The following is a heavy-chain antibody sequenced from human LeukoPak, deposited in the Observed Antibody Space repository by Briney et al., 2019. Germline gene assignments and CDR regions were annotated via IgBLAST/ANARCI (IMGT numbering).Heavy chain of an antibody. D-gene: IGHD6-13*01. V-gene: IGHV1-8*01. J-gene: IGHJ3*02. CDR2: MNPNSGNT. Sequence: ASVKVSCKASGYTFTSYDINWARQATGQGPEWMGWMNPNSGNTGYVQRFQGRVTMTRNTSISTAYMELSSLRSEDTAVYYCARGPFGIAAAEADAFDIWGQGTMVTVSS. CDR3: ARGPFGIAAAEADAFDI. CDR1: GYTFTSYD.